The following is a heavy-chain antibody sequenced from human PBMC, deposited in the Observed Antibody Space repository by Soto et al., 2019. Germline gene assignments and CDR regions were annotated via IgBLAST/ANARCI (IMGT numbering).Heavy chain of an antibody. V-gene: IGHV1-69*12. CDR3: ASGVAVADWYFDL. CDR1: GGTFSSYA. CDR2: IIPIFGTA. D-gene: IGHD6-19*01. Sequence: QVQLVQSGAEVKKPGSSVKVSCKASGGTFSSYAISWVRQAPGQGLEWMGGIIPIFGTANYAQKFQGRVTIPADESTSTAYMELSSLRSAETAVYYGASGVAVADWYFDLWGRGTLVTVSS. J-gene: IGHJ2*01.